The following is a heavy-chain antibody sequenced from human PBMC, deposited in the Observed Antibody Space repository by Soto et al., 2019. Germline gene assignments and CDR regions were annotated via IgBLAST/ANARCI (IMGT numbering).Heavy chain of an antibody. CDR3: ARAGFSTRWLGILATGGLGVEIDY. V-gene: IGHV1-18*01. CDR1: GYTFISYG. Sequence: QVQLVQSGAEVKKTGASVEVSCKASGYTFISYGISWVRQAPGQGHEWMGWISAYHGKTNYSQKFQGRVTITTDTSTSSAYMELRSLRSDDTAVYYCARAGFSTRWLGILATGGLGVEIDYLGPGTLVTVSS. D-gene: IGHD6-13*01. CDR2: ISAYHGKT. J-gene: IGHJ4*02.